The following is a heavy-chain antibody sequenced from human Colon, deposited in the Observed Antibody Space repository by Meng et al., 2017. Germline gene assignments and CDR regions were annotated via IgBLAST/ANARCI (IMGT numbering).Heavy chain of an antibody. CDR2: ISSSSSYI. CDR3: ARERQYRNYFDY. Sequence: GESLKISCAASGFTFSTYNMHWVRQAPGKGLEWVSSISSSSSYIYYADSVKGQFTISRNNAKNSLYLQINSLRAEDTAAYYCARERQYRNYFDYWGQGTLVTVSS. J-gene: IGHJ4*02. V-gene: IGHV3-21*01. CDR1: GFTFSTYN. D-gene: IGHD3-16*02.